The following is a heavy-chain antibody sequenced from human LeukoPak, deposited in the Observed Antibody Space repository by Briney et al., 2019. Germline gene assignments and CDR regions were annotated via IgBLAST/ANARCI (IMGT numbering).Heavy chain of an antibody. D-gene: IGHD3-22*01. V-gene: IGHV3-30-3*01. CDR1: GFTFSSYA. J-gene: IGHJ4*02. CDR3: VRDGIDYYDSSGYYLDY. CDR2: ISYDGSNK. Sequence: PGGSLRLSCAASGFTFSSYAMHWVRQAPGKGLEWVAVISYDGSNKYYADSVKGRFTISRDNSKNTLYLQMNSLRAEDTAVYYCVRDGIDYYDSSGYYLDYWGQGTLVTVSS.